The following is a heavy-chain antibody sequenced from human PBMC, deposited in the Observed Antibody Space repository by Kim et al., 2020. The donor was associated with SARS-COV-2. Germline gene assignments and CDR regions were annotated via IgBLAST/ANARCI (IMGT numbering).Heavy chain of an antibody. CDR3: ASRSHKIWFGELEDAFDI. Sequence: SVKVSCKASGGTFSSYAISWVRQAPGQGLEWMGRIIPILGIANYAQKFQGRVTITADKSTSTAYMELSSLRSEDTAVYYCASRSHKIWFGELEDAFDIWGQGTMVTVSS. CDR2: IIPILGIA. CDR1: GGTFSSYA. V-gene: IGHV1-69*04. D-gene: IGHD3-10*01. J-gene: IGHJ3*02.